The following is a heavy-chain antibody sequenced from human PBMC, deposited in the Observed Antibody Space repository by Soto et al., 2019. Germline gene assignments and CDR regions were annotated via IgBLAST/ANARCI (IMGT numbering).Heavy chain of an antibody. V-gene: IGHV4-59*01. D-gene: IGHD3-9*01. CDR2: IYYSGST. CDR1: GGSISSYY. J-gene: IGHJ6*03. Sequence: QVQLQESGPGLVKPSETLSLTCTVSGGSISSYYWSWIRQPPGKGLEWIGYIYYSGSTNYNPSLKSRVSISVATSKNQFSLKLSSVTAADTAVYYCARSSSLTGYYYYYYYMDVWGKGTTVTVSS. CDR3: ARSSSLTGYYYYYYYMDV.